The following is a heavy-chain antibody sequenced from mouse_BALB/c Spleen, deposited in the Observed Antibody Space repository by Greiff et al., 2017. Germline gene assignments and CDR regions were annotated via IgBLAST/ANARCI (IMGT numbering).Heavy chain of an antibody. CDR2: IYPGDGDT. D-gene: IGHD3-2*01. CDR3: ARQNGY. V-gene: IGHV1-87*01. J-gene: IGHJ2*01. CDR1: GYTFTSYW. Sequence: QVQLQQSGAELARPGASVKLSCKASGYTFTSYWMQWVKQRPGQGLEWIGAIYPGDGDTRYTQKFKGKATLTADKSSSTAYMQLSSLASEDSAVYYCARQNGYWGQGTTLTVSS.